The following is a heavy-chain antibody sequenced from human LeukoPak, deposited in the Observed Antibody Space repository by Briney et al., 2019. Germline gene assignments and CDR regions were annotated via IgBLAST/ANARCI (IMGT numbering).Heavy chain of an antibody. CDR1: GYTFTSYG. CDR3: ARDRVVVVPAAMGYFDL. CDR2: ISAYNGNT. V-gene: IGHV1-18*04. D-gene: IGHD2-2*01. J-gene: IGHJ2*01. Sequence: ASVKVSCKASGYTFTSYGISWVRQAPGQGLEWMGWISAYNGNTSYAQKLQGRVTMTTDTSTSTAYMELRSLRSDDTAVYYCARDRVVVVPAAMGYFDLWGRGTLVTVSS.